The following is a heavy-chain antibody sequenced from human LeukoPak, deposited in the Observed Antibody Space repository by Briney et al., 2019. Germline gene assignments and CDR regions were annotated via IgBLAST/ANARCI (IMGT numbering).Heavy chain of an antibody. Sequence: PGGSLRLSCAASGFTLSNAWMSWVRQAPGKGLEWVGRIKSKTDGGTPDYAAPVKGRFTISRDDSKNTLYLQMNSLKTEDTAVYYCTTYTVGATTSHFDYWGQGTLVTVSS. CDR3: TTYTVGATTSHFDY. CDR1: GFTLSNAW. D-gene: IGHD1-26*01. V-gene: IGHV3-15*01. CDR2: IKSKTDGGTP. J-gene: IGHJ4*02.